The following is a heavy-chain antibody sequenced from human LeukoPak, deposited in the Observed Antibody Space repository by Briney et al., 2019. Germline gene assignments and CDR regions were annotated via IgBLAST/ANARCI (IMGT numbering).Heavy chain of an antibody. V-gene: IGHV1-18*01. CDR2: ISAYNGNT. CDR1: GGTFSSYA. J-gene: IGHJ5*02. D-gene: IGHD6-13*01. Sequence: ASVKVSCKASGGTFSSYAISWVRQAPGQGLEWMGWISAYNGNTNYAQKLQGRVTMTTDTSTSTAYMELRSLRSDDTAVYYCARIRKERAAHPPYNWFDPWGQGTLVTVSS. CDR3: ARIRKERAAHPPYNWFDP.